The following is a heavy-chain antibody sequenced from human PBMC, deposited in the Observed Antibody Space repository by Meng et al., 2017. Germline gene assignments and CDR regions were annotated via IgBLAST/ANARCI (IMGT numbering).Heavy chain of an antibody. CDR1: GGSFSGYY. CDR3: ASSGYSYGYRFDY. D-gene: IGHD5-18*01. CDR2: INHSGST. V-gene: IGHV4-34*01. Sequence: QGPRQQWGVGLLKPAANLSPTRTVDGGSFSGYYWSWIRQPPGKGLEWIGEINHSGSTNYNPSLKSRVTTSVDTCKNQFSLKLSSVTAADTAVYYCASSGYSYGYRFDYWGQGTLVTVSS. J-gene: IGHJ4*02.